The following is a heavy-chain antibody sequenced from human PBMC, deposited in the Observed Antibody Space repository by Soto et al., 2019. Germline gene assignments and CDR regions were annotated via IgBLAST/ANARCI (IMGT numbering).Heavy chain of an antibody. D-gene: IGHD2-15*01. CDR2: ISGDSGST. CDR1: GFTFSSHS. Sequence: EVQLLESGGGLVQPGGSLRLSCAASGFTFSSHSMSWVRQAPGKGLEWVSAISGDSGSTHYAESVKGRFTISRDNSKSTLYLHMSSLRAEDTALYYCGFCSGTFCLSSAFDILGQGTMVIVSS. V-gene: IGHV3-23*01. CDR3: GFCSGTFCLSSAFDI. J-gene: IGHJ3*02.